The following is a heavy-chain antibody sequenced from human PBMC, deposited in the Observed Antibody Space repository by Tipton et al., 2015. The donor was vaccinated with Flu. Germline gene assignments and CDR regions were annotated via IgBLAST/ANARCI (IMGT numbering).Heavy chain of an antibody. CDR1: GESFSGYY. J-gene: IGHJ4*01. D-gene: IGHD3-22*01. CDR2: INHSGST. Sequence: GLVKSSETLSLTCSVYGESFSGYYWTWIRQPPGKGLEWIGEINHSGSTHYSSSLKSRVTMSVDSSKNQFSLHLSSVTAADTAVYYCARVSPRRVTAIVVVMLPEGYFDYWGHGTPVIVSS. V-gene: IGHV4-34*01. CDR3: ARVSPRRVTAIVVVMLPEGYFDY.